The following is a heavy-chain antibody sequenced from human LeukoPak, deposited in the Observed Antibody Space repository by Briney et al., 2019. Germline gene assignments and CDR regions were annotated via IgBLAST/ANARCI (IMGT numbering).Heavy chain of an antibody. Sequence: GGSLRLSCAASGFTFSSYEMHWVRQAPGKGLEGVSYISSSGSTIYYADSVKRRFTISRDNAKNSLYLQMNSLRAEDTAVYYCARGGSIVVVPAATDASYYGMDVWGQATTVTVSS. CDR3: ARGGSIVVVPAATDASYYGMDV. CDR2: ISSSGSTI. CDR1: GFTFSSYE. D-gene: IGHD2-2*01. J-gene: IGHJ6*02. V-gene: IGHV3-48*03.